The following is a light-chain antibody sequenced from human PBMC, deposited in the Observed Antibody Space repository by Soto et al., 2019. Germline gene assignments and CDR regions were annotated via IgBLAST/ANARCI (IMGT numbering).Light chain of an antibody. J-gene: IGLJ1*01. CDR1: SSDVGGYNY. CDR2: EVS. CDR3: SSYTTTTSLPYV. Sequence: QSALTQPASVSGSPGQSITISCTGTSSDVGGYNYVSWYQQHPGEAPKLMLYEVSVRPLGVSNRFSGSKSDNTASLTISGLQTEDEADYYCSSYTTTTSLPYVFGTGTKVTVL. V-gene: IGLV2-14*01.